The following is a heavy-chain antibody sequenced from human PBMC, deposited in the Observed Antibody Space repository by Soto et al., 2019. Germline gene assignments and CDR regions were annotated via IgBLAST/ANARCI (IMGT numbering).Heavy chain of an antibody. CDR3: AQGGPPRDNGMYV. D-gene: IGHD3-16*01. CDR1: GFTFSSYA. J-gene: IGHJ6*04. CDR2: ISGSGGST. Sequence: EVQLLESGGGLVQPGGSLRLSCAASGFTFSSYAMSWVRQAPGKGLEWVSAISGSGGSTYYADSVKGRFTISRDNSKNTRYLQMSSLRAEDTAVYDCAQGGPPRDNGMYVRGKGTTVTASA. V-gene: IGHV3-23*01.